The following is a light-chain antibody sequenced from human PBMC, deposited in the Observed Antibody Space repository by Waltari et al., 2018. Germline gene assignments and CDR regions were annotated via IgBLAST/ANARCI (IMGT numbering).Light chain of an antibody. J-gene: IGKJ2*01. Sequence: DVVMTQSPLSLPVTLGQPASISCKSSQSLVRSDGNTYLQWFKQRPGQSPRRLIYKVSTRESWVPDRFSGSGSGTDFTLKISRVEAEDVGVYYCMQGTHWPYTFGQGTKLDIK. CDR1: QSLVRSDGNTY. CDR2: KVS. CDR3: MQGTHWPYT. V-gene: IGKV2-30*02.